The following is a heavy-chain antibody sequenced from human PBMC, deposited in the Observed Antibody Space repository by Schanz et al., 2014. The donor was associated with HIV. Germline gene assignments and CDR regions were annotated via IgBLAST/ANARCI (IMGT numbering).Heavy chain of an antibody. CDR2: VTPNSGDT. J-gene: IGHJ4*02. CDR1: GGTFSSYT. Sequence: QVLLVQSGAEMKQPGSSVKVSCKASGGTFSSYTVSWVRQAPGQGLEWMGWVTPNSGDTYYAQKFQGRVTMTRDTSINTASVELSRLRSDDTAVYYCATSQGIMVATDFDYWGQGTLVTVSS. V-gene: IGHV1-2*02. D-gene: IGHD5-12*01. CDR3: ATSQGIMVATDFDY.